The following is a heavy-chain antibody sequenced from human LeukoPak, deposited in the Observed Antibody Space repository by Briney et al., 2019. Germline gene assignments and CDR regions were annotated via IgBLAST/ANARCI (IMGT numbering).Heavy chain of an antibody. CDR3: ARHDEGVVVSGYFDY. J-gene: IGHJ4*02. CDR1: GGSISSYY. D-gene: IGHD2-15*01. CDR2: IYYSGST. Sequence: SETLSLTCTVSGGSISSYYWSWSRQPPGKGLEWIGYIYYSGSTNYNPSLKSRVTISVDTSKNQFSLKLSSVTAADTAVYYCARHDEGVVVSGYFDYWGQGTLVTVSS. V-gene: IGHV4-59*08.